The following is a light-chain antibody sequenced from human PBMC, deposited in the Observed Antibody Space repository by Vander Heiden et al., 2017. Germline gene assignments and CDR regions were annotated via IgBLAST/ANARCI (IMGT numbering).Light chain of an antibody. CDR1: SSNIGYNS. CDR2: DNN. J-gene: IGLJ3*02. V-gene: IGLV1-51*01. CDR3: GAWDSSLSVVL. Sequence: QSVCTQPPSVSAATGQKVTISCSGGSSNIGYNSVSWYQQLPGTAPKFLIYDNNKRPSGIPDRFSGSKSGTSATLDITGLQTGDEAGYYCGAWDSSLSVVLFGGGTKLTVL.